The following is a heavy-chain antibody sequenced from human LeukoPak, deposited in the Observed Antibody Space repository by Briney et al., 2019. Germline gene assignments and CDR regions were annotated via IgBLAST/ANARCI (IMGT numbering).Heavy chain of an antibody. CDR2: ISGSGGST. J-gene: IGHJ4*02. Sequence: PGGSLRLSCAASGFTFSSYAMSWVRQAPGKGLEWVSAISGSGGSTYYADSVKGRFTISRDNSENTLYLQMNSLRAEDTAVYYCAKAEVKVVVIPADYWGQGTLVTVSS. D-gene: IGHD3-22*01. CDR3: AKAEVKVVVIPADY. V-gene: IGHV3-23*01. CDR1: GFTFSSYA.